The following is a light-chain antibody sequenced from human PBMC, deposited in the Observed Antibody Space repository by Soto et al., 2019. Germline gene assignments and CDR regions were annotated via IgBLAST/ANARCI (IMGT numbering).Light chain of an antibody. CDR3: ISLRVNHLYV. V-gene: IGLV2-14*01. CDR2: EVT. J-gene: IGLJ1*01. Sequence: QSALTQPASVSGSRGQTITISCTGTSSDVGRYNTVSWYQHHPGKAPKLIIYEVTHRPAGISDRFSASQFGNTASLTISGLQAEDEADYYCISLRVNHLYVFGSGTKVTVL. CDR1: SSDVGRYNT.